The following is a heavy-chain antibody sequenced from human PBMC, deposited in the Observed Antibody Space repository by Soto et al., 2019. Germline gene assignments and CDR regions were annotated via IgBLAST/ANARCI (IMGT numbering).Heavy chain of an antibody. CDR3: ARVGLSRTRALPGS. J-gene: IGHJ4*02. Sequence: QVQLQQWGAGLLKPSETLSPTCAVYGGSFSGYYWSWIRQPPGKGLEWIGEINHSGSTNYNPALKSRVTISVDTSKNQFSLKLSSVTAADTAVYYCARVGLSRTRALPGSWGQGTLVTVSS. V-gene: IGHV4-34*01. D-gene: IGHD2-15*01. CDR1: GGSFSGYY. CDR2: INHSGST.